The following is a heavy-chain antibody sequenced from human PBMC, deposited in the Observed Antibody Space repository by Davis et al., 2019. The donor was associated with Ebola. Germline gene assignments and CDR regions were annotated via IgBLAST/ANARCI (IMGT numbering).Heavy chain of an antibody. CDR2: IYYSGST. D-gene: IGHD3-10*01. CDR1: GGSISSYY. J-gene: IGHJ4*02. CDR3: ARRYYGSGSYYGPYYFDY. Sequence: MPSETLSLTCTVSGGSISSYYWGWIRQPPGKGLEWIGSIYYSGSTYYNPSLKSRVTISVDTSKNQFPLKLSSVTAADTAVYYCARRYYGSGSYYGPYYFDYWGQGTLVTVSS. V-gene: IGHV4-39*01.